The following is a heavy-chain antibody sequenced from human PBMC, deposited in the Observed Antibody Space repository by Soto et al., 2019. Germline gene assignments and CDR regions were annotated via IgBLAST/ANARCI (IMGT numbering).Heavy chain of an antibody. CDR3: ARLGTAMSSVDY. D-gene: IGHD5-18*01. CDR1: GYKFTSYA. J-gene: IGHJ4*02. CDR2: INAGNGNT. Sequence: GGSVRVSCKASGYKFTSYAMHWVRQAPGQRLEWMGWINAGNGNTKYSQKFQGRVTITRDTSASTAYMELSSLRSEDTAVYYCARLGTAMSSVDYWGQGTLVTVSS. V-gene: IGHV1-3*01.